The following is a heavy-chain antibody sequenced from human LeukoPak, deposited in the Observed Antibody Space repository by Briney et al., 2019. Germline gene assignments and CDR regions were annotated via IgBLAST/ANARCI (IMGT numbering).Heavy chain of an antibody. CDR1: GYTFTSYG. Sequence: ASVKVSCKASGYTFTSYGISWVRQAPGQGLDGMGWLNPNRGGTNYAQKFRGRVTMTRDTSISTAYMELSGLRSDDTAVYYCARPPTQFGDNWFDPWGQGTLVTVSS. D-gene: IGHD3-10*01. CDR3: ARPPTQFGDNWFDP. CDR2: LNPNRGGT. J-gene: IGHJ5*02. V-gene: IGHV1-2*02.